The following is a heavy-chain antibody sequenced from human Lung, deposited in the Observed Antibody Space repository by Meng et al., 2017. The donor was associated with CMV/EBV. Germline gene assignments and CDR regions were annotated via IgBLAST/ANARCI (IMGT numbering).Heavy chain of an antibody. V-gene: IGHV3-21*01. CDR3: AREFCSSSSCYPPDV. Sequence: GGSXRLXCAASGFTFSSYSINWVRQAPGKGLEWVSSISSRSSYIYYADSVKGRFTISRDNAKNSLYLQMNSLRAEDTAVYYCAREFCSSSSCYPPDVWGQGXTVTVSS. D-gene: IGHD2-2*01. CDR2: ISSRSSYI. CDR1: GFTFSSYS. J-gene: IGHJ6*02.